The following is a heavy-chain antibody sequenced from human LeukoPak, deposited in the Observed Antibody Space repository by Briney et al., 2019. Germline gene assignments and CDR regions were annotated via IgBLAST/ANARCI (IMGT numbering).Heavy chain of an antibody. D-gene: IGHD2-15*01. CDR1: GGSVASTNW. CDR2: FYYSGST. J-gene: IGHJ4*02. Sequence: PSGTLSLTCGVSGGSVASTNWWTWVRQPPGKGLEWIGSFYYSGSTYYNPSLKSRITISVDTSKNQFSLKLSSVIAADTAVYYCARRVEGGNGDFDYWGQGTLVTVSS. V-gene: IGHV4-4*02. CDR3: ARRVEGGNGDFDY.